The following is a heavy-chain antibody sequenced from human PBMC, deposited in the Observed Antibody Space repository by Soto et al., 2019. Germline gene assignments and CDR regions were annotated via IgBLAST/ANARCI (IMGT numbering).Heavy chain of an antibody. D-gene: IGHD1-1*01. CDR3: ASPRLSSDGTTPIDY. CDR1: GFTFSSYA. CDR2: ISYDGSNK. J-gene: IGHJ4*02. V-gene: IGHV3-30-3*01. Sequence: QVQLVESGGGVVQPGRSLRLSCAASGFTFSSYAMHWVRQAPGKGLEWVAVISYDGSNKYYADSVKGRFTISRDNSKNPLHLPMNRLRAEDPAVYYCASPRLSSDGTTPIDYWGQGTLVTVSS.